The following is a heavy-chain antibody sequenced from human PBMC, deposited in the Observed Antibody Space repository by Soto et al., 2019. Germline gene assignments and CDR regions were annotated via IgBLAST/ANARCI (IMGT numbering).Heavy chain of an antibody. V-gene: IGHV1-69*02. D-gene: IGHD1-1*01. CDR2: IIPILGIA. CDR1: GGTFSSYT. CDR3: ARVNLTPDGLPLDYYYYGMDV. J-gene: IGHJ6*02. Sequence: GASVKVSCKASGGTFSSYTISWVRQAPGQGLEWMGRIIPILGIANYAQKFQGRVTITADKSTSTAYMELSSLRSEDTAVYYCARVNLTPDGLPLDYYYYGMDVWGQGTTVTVSS.